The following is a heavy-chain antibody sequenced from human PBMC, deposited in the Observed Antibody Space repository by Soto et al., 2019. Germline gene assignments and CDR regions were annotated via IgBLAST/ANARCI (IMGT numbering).Heavy chain of an antibody. V-gene: IGHV2-26*01. J-gene: IGHJ5*02. Sequence: SGPTLVNPTETLTLTCTVSGLSLTNGRLGVSWIRQPPGKALEWLAYIFSNDDKSYSTSLKSRLTISKDISRSQVVLTMTNMDPVDSATYYCALIKDCSRTDCYLASFDPWGQGTLVTVSS. CDR1: GLSLTNGRLG. D-gene: IGHD2-2*01. CDR3: ALIKDCSRTDCYLASFDP. CDR2: IFSNDDK.